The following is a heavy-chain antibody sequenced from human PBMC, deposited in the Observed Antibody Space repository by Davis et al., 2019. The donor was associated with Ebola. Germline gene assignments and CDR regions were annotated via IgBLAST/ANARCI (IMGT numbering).Heavy chain of an antibody. Sequence: ASVKVSCKASGYTFTGYNIHWVRQAPGHGLEWMGRIISNSGDTNYAQNFQGRVTMTRDTSISTAYMELSSLTSDDTVVYFCARGHNYGHDYWGQGTLVTVSS. CDR2: IISNSGDT. CDR1: GYTFTGYN. J-gene: IGHJ4*02. V-gene: IGHV1-2*05. D-gene: IGHD5-18*01. CDR3: ARGHNYGHDY.